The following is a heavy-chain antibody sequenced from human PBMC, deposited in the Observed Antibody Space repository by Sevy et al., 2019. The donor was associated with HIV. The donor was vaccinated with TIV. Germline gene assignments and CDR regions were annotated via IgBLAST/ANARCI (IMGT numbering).Heavy chain of an antibody. V-gene: IGHV4-39*01. J-gene: IGHJ3*02. CDR3: ARSRAFDI. CDR1: GDSISSRSYY. Sequence: SETLSLTCNVSGDSISSRSYYWGWIRQPPGEGLEWIGYIFYRGETHYNPSLESRVTISLDMSKNQFSLKLTSMTAADTAVYYCARSRAFDIWGQGTMVTVSS. CDR2: IFYRGET.